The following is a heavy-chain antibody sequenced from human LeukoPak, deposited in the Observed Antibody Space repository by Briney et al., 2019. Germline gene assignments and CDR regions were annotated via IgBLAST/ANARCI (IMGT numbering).Heavy chain of an antibody. CDR2: ISGGGGRT. Sequence: GGSLRLACAASGFTFSRYAMSWVRQAPGKGLEWVSVISGGGGRTYYADSVKGRFSISRDSSKNTLYLQMNSLRAEDTAVYYCAKTSVGEGRIIGSGYFDNWGQGTLVTVSS. D-gene: IGHD2-15*01. CDR3: AKTSVGEGRIIGSGYFDN. J-gene: IGHJ4*02. V-gene: IGHV3-23*01. CDR1: GFTFSRYA.